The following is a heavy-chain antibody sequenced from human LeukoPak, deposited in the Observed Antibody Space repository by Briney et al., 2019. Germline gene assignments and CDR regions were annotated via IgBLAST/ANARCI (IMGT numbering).Heavy chain of an antibody. CDR2: INPGGGST. J-gene: IGHJ4*02. V-gene: IGHV1-46*01. CDR3: ARADYYDSSGYYFFSGFDY. Sequence: GASVKVSCKASGYTFTNYYVHWVRQAPGQGLEWMGIINPGGGSTSYAQKLQGRVTMTRDTSTSTVYMELSSLRSEDTAVYHCARADYYDSSGYYFFSGFDYWGQGTLVTISS. CDR1: GYTFTNYY. D-gene: IGHD3-22*01.